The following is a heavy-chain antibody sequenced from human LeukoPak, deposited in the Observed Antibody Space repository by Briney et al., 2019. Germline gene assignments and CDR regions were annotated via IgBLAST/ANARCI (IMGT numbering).Heavy chain of an antibody. CDR1: GFTFSTYV. J-gene: IGHJ4*02. CDR2: VSESADRT. V-gene: IGHV3-23*01. D-gene: IGHD5-24*01. Sequence: GGSLRLSCAASGFTFSTYVMNWVRQAPGKGLEWVSSVSESADRTFYADSVKGRFTISRDNSKNTLYLEMSSLRVEDTAVYYCARRGADGWGFFDYWGQGILVTVSS. CDR3: ARRGADGWGFFDY.